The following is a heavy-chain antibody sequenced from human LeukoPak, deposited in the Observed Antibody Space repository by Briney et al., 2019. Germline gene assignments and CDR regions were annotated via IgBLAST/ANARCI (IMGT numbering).Heavy chain of an antibody. V-gene: IGHV3-23*01. D-gene: IGHD3/OR15-3a*01. J-gene: IGHJ5*02. CDR3: AKDLFLFFGDT. Sequence: GGSLRLSCAASGFTFDDYAMNWVRQAPGKGLEWVATIASDGFMAYYADSLKGRFVISRDNSQQTIYLQMNSLRADDTAVYYCAKDLFLFFGDTRGQGTLVTVSS. CDR1: GFTFDDYA. CDR2: IASDGFMA.